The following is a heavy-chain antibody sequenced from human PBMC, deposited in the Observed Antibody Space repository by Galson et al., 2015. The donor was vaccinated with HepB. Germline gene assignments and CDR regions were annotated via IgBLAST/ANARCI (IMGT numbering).Heavy chain of an antibody. CDR3: TRGGSLRGDY. V-gene: IGHV3-48*01. CDR1: GFTFSSYS. D-gene: IGHD1-26*01. CDR2: IHYSSSTI. J-gene: IGHJ4*02. Sequence: SLRLSCAASGFTFSSYSMNWVRQAPGKGLEWVSYIHYSSSTINYRDSVKGRFTISRDNAKNSLYLQMNSLRAEDTAVYYCTRGGSLRGDYWGQGTLVTVSS.